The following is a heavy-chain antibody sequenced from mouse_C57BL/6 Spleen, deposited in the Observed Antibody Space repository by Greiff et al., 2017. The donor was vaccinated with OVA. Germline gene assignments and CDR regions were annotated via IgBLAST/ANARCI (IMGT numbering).Heavy chain of an antibody. J-gene: IGHJ2*01. D-gene: IGHD2-4*01. Sequence: EVMLVESGGGLVKPGGSLKLSCAASGFTFSSYAMSWVRQTPEKRLEWVATISDGGSYTYYPDNVKGRFTITRDNAKNNLYLQMSHLKAEDTAMYYCAREGNDDYDGYVDYWGQGTTLTVSS. CDR1: GFTFSSYA. CDR2: ISDGGSYT. CDR3: AREGNDDYDGYVDY. V-gene: IGHV5-4*01.